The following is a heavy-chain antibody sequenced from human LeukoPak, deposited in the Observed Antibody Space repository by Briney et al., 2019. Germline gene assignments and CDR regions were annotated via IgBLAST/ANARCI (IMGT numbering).Heavy chain of an antibody. J-gene: IGHJ4*02. D-gene: IGHD1-14*01. CDR3: ARGRRYFVYFDY. CDR1: AFTFSNFN. CDR2: ISSRGSYI. Sequence: GGSLRLSCAASAFTFSNFNIHWVRQAPGKGLEWVSSISSRGSYIYYIDSVKGRFTISRDNAKNSLDLQMNSLRAEDTAVYYCARGRRYFVYFDYWGQGTLVTVSS. V-gene: IGHV3-21*04.